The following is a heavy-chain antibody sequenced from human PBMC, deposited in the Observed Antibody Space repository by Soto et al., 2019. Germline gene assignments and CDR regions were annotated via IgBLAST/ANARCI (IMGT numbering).Heavy chain of an antibody. V-gene: IGHV3-23*01. J-gene: IGHJ3*02. CDR2: ISGSGGST. Sequence: PAGALRLSCAASVITVSIDPISRVRQAPGKGLEWVSAISGSGGSTYYADSVKGRVTISRDNSKNTLYLQMNSLRAEDTAVYYCAKDRHSSGWYDAFDIWGQGT. CDR3: AKDRHSSGWYDAFDI. CDR1: VITVSIDP. D-gene: IGHD6-19*01.